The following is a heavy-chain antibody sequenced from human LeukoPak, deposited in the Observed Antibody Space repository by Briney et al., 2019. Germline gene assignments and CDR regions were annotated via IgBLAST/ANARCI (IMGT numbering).Heavy chain of an antibody. V-gene: IGHV4-30-4*01. J-gene: IGHJ4*02. D-gene: IGHD6-19*01. CDR3: AREAGASGWLDY. CDR2: IHHSGSI. Sequence: SETLSLTCTVSGGSISSGDYYWSWIRQPPGKGLEWIGEIHHSGSINYNPSLKSRITISIDQSQNQISLKLNSVSATDTAVYYCAREAGASGWLDYWGQGTLVIVSS. CDR1: GGSISSGDYY.